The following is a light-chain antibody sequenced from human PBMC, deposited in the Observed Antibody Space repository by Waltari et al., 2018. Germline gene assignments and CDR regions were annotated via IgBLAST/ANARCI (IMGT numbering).Light chain of an antibody. CDR1: INHVGCYSY. Sequence: QSALTQPPSASGSPGQSVTISCPGTINHVGCYSYVSWYQQHPGKAPKVMIYEVNKRPSGVPDRFSGSKSGSTASLTVSGLQADDEAAYYCSSYAGSNTVVFGGGTKLTVL. V-gene: IGLV2-8*01. CDR3: SSYAGSNTVV. CDR2: EVN. J-gene: IGLJ2*01.